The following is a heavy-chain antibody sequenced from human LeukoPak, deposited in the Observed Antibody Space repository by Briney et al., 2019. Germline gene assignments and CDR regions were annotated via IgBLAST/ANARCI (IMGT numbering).Heavy chain of an antibody. Sequence: GGSLRLSCAASGFTFSSYWMSWVRQAPGKGLEWVANIKQDGSEKYYVDSVKGRFTTSRDNAKNSLYLQMNSLRAEDTAVYYCARDNDDYGDAFDIWGQGTMVTVSS. CDR3: ARDNDDYGDAFDI. J-gene: IGHJ3*02. CDR2: IKQDGSEK. D-gene: IGHD4-17*01. V-gene: IGHV3-7*01. CDR1: GFTFSSYW.